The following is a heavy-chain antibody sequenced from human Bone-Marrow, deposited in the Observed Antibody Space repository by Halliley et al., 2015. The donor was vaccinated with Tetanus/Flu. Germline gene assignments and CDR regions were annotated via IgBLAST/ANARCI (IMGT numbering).Heavy chain of an antibody. CDR3: AKVSGWYDSPYYFDS. CDR1: GFTFDDYG. V-gene: IGHV3-9*01. CDR2: ISWNSGDI. J-gene: IGHJ4*02. D-gene: IGHD6-19*01. Sequence: SLRLSCAVSGFTFDDYGMHWVRQAPGKGLEWVSGISWNSGDIGYADSVKGRFIISKDNAKNSLYLHMKSLRREDTALYYCAKVSGWYDSPYYFDSWGQGTLVTVSS.